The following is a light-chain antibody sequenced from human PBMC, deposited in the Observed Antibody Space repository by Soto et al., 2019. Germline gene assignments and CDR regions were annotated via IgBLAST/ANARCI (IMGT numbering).Light chain of an antibody. CDR3: QQRSNWPPIT. V-gene: IGKV3-11*01. J-gene: IGKJ5*01. CDR1: QSVSSY. Sequence: EIVLTQSPATLSLSPGERATLSCRASQSVSSYLAWYQQKPGQAPRLLIYDASNRATGIPARFSGSGSGTDGTLTISRLEPEDFAVYYCQQRSNWPPITYGQGTRLEIK. CDR2: DAS.